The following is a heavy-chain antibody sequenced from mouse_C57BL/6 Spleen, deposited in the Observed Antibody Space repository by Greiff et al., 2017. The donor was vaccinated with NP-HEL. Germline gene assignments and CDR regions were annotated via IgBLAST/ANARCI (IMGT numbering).Heavy chain of an antibody. V-gene: IGHV1-80*01. CDR1: GYAFSSYW. D-gene: IGHD2-3*01. CDR3: AREGDDGYYPFAY. CDR2: IYPGDGDT. J-gene: IGHJ3*01. Sequence: VQLQPSGAELVKPGASVKISCKASGYAFSSYWMNWVKQRPGKGLEWIGQIYPGDGDTNYNGKFKGKATLTADKSSSTAYMQLSSLTSEDSAVYFCAREGDDGYYPFAYWGQGTLVTVSA.